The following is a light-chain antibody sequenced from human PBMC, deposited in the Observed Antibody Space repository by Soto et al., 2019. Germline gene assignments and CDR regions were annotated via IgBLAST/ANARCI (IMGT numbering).Light chain of an antibody. CDR3: QYYGSSRT. J-gene: IGKJ1*01. Sequence: EIVLTQSPGTLSLSPGERATLSCRASQSVSSSLACYQHKPGQAPRLLIYGASNRATGIPDRFSGSRSGPDFTLTISRLQPEDYAVYFCQYYGSSRTFGQGNKVEIK. CDR1: QSVSSS. V-gene: IGKV3-20*01. CDR2: GAS.